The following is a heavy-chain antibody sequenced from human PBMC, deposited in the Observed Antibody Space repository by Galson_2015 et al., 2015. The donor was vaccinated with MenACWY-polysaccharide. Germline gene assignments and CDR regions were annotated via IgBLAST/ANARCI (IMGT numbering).Heavy chain of an antibody. Sequence: LRLSCAASGFTFSSYWMNWVRQAPGKGLVWVSRINSDGSTSYADSVKGRFTMSRDNAKNTVYLQMNSLRAEDTAVYYCVREGENAVAGALDIWGQGTMVTVSS. D-gene: IGHD6-19*01. J-gene: IGHJ3*02. CDR3: VREGENAVAGALDI. CDR1: GFTFSSYW. V-gene: IGHV3-74*01. CDR2: INSDGST.